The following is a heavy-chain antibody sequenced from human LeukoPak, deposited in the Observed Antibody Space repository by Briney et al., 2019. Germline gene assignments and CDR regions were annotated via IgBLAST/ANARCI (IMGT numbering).Heavy chain of an antibody. CDR3: ARDLYGYIRY. CDR1: GYTFTGYY. CDR2: INPNSGGT. V-gene: IGHV1-2*02. D-gene: IGHD5-18*01. Sequence: GASVKVSCKASGYTFTGYYMHWVRQAPGQGLEWMGWINPNSGGTNYAQKFQGRVTMTSDTSISTAYMELSRLRSDDTAVYYCARDLYGYIRYWGQGTLVTVSS. J-gene: IGHJ4*02.